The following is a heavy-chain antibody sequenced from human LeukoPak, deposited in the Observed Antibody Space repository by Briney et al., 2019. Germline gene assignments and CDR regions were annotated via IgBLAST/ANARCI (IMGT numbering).Heavy chain of an antibody. CDR1: GFSFSSYW. CDR3: ARGGTYMDDAFDI. V-gene: IGHV3-74*01. D-gene: IGHD1-26*01. Sequence: QTGGSLRLSCAASGFSFSSYWMHWVRQAPGKGLVWVSRINSDGSSTTYADSVKGRSTISRDNAKNTLYLQMNSLRAEDTAVYYCARGGTYMDDAFDIWGQGTMVTVSS. CDR2: INSDGSST. J-gene: IGHJ3*02.